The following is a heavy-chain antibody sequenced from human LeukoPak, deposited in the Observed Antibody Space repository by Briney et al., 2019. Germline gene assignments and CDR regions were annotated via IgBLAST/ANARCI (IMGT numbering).Heavy chain of an antibody. V-gene: IGHV3-7*01. CDR1: GFTFSSYR. CDR3: AREWQGYSSSRRGYYYYMDV. D-gene: IGHD6-6*01. CDR2: IKQDGSEK. Sequence: GGSLRLSCAASGFTFSSYRMSWVRQAPGKGLEWVANIKQDGSEKYYVDSVKGRFTISRDNAKNSLYLQMNSLRAEDTAVYYCAREWQGYSSSRRGYYYYMDVWGKGTTVTVSS. J-gene: IGHJ6*03.